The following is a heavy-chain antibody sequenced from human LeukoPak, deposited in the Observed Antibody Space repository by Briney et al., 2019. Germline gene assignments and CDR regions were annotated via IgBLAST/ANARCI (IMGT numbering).Heavy chain of an antibody. Sequence: SGGSLRLSCAASGFTFSSYAMHWVRQAPGKGLEWVAVISYDGSNKYYADSVKGRFTISRDNSKNTLYLQMNSLRAEDTAVYYCAREVEGATTAYYYGMDVWGQGTTVTVSS. CDR2: ISYDGSNK. V-gene: IGHV3-30-3*01. J-gene: IGHJ6*02. D-gene: IGHD1-26*01. CDR3: AREVEGATTAYYYGMDV. CDR1: GFTFSSYA.